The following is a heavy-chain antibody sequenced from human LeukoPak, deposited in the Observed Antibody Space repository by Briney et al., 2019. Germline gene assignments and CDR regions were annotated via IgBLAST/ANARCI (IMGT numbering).Heavy chain of an antibody. CDR1: GFTFSSHS. V-gene: IGHV3-21*01. CDR2: FGTRSSPI. J-gene: IGHJ4*02. D-gene: IGHD5-24*01. Sequence: GGSLRLSCAASGFTFSSHSMNWVRQAPGKGLEWVSSFGTRSSPIYYADSVKGRFTISRDNARNSLYLQVNSLKAEDTAVYYCARERDEGFDYWGQGTLVTVSS. CDR3: ARERDEGFDY.